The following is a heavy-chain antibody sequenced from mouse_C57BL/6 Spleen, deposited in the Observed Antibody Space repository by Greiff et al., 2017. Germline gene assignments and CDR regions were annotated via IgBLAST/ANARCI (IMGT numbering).Heavy chain of an antibody. J-gene: IGHJ3*01. V-gene: IGHV5-4*01. CDR2: ISDGGSYT. Sequence: DVHLVESGGGLVKPGGSLKLSCAASGFTFSSYAMSWVRQTPEKRLEWVATISDGGSYTYYPDNVKGRFTISRDNAKNNLYLQMSHLKSEDTAMYYCARELYDYDWFAYWGQGTLVTVSA. CDR3: ARELYDYDWFAY. D-gene: IGHD2-4*01. CDR1: GFTFSSYA.